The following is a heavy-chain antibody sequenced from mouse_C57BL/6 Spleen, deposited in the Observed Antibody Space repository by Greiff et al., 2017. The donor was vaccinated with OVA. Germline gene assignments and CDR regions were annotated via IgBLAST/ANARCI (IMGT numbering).Heavy chain of an antibody. V-gene: IGHV1-80*01. CDR3: ARTSVDSKPSMDY. Sequence: VQLQESGAELVKPGASVKISCKASGYAFSSYWMNWVKQRPGKGLEWIGQIYPGDGDTNYNGKFKGKATLTADKSSSTAYMQLSSLTSEDSAVYFCARTSVDSKPSMDYWGQGTSGTVSS. CDR2: IYPGDGDT. CDR1: GYAFSSYW. J-gene: IGHJ4*01. D-gene: IGHD3-2*01.